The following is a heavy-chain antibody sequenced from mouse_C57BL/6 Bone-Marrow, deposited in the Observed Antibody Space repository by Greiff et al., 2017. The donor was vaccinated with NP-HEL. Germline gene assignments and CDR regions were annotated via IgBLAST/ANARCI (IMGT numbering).Heavy chain of an antibody. CDR3: ARCYYGSTYYFDY. Sequence: QVQLQQPGAELVSPGTSVTLSCKASGYTFTSSWMHWVKQRPGQGLEWIGVIDPSDSYTNSNQKFKGKATLTVATSSSTADMQLSSLTSEDSAVYYCARCYYGSTYYFDYWGQGTTLTVSS. CDR1: GYTFTSSW. D-gene: IGHD1-1*01. CDR2: IDPSDSYT. V-gene: IGHV1-59*01. J-gene: IGHJ2*01.